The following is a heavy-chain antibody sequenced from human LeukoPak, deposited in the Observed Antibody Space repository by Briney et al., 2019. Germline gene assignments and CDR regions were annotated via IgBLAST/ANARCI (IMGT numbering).Heavy chain of an antibody. CDR1: GLTVSSNY. D-gene: IGHD4-23*01. V-gene: IGHV3-53*01. Sequence: GGSPRLSCAASGLTVSSNYMTWVRQAPGKGLEWVSVIYRGGNTYYADPLKGRFTISRDTSKNTVYLQMNSLRAEDTAVYYCATFSYGGNAGGSVGYWGQGTRVTVSS. CDR2: IYRGGNT. CDR3: ATFSYGGNAGGSVGY. J-gene: IGHJ4*02.